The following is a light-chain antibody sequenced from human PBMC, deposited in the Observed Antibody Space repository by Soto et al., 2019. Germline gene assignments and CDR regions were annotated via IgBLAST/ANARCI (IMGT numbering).Light chain of an antibody. CDR1: QTINKW. Sequence: DIQMTQSPSTLSASVGDRVTITCRANQTINKWLAWYQQKLGKAPKLLIYDASSLESGVPSRFSGSGSGTEFSLTVSSLQPDDFATYYCQQSHSYPRTFGQGTKLEIK. CDR2: DAS. CDR3: QQSHSYPRT. V-gene: IGKV1-5*01. J-gene: IGKJ1*01.